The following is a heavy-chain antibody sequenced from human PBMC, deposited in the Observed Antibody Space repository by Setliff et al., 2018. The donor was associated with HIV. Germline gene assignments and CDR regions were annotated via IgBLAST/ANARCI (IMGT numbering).Heavy chain of an antibody. D-gene: IGHD3-22*01. CDR2: MYYSGSA. CDR3: ASRIYYYDSNNFLREEGFDP. Sequence: SETLSLTCTVSGGSISSYYWSWIRQPPGKGLEWIGYMYYSGSANYNPSLKNRLGITLDKPRNQFSLNLTSVTAADTAVYYCASRIYYYDSNNFLREEGFDPWGQGTLVTVSS. J-gene: IGHJ5*02. V-gene: IGHV4-59*08. CDR1: GGSISSYY.